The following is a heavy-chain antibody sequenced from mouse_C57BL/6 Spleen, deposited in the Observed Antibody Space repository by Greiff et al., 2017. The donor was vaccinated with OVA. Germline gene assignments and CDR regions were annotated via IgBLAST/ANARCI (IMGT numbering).Heavy chain of an antibody. CDR2: IYPRSGNT. Sequence: VMLVESGAELARPGASVKLSCKASGYTFTSYGISWVKQRTGQGLEWIGEIYPRSGNTYYNEKFKGKATLTADKSSSTAYMELRSLTSEDSAVYFCASGGYYEGFAYWGQGTLVTVSA. CDR3: ASGGYYEGFAY. V-gene: IGHV1-81*01. J-gene: IGHJ3*01. CDR1: GYTFTSYG. D-gene: IGHD2-3*01.